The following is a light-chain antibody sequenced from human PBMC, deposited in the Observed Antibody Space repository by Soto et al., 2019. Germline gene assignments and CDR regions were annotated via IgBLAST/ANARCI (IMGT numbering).Light chain of an antibody. Sequence: ENLLTQSPGTLSLSPGEGATLSCRASQSVSSNLAWYQQKVGQAPRLLIYGASTRATGIPARFSGSGSGTEFTLTISSLQSEDFAVYYCQQYNNWPRTFGQGTKVDIK. V-gene: IGKV3-15*01. CDR2: GAS. J-gene: IGKJ1*01. CDR1: QSVSSN. CDR3: QQYNNWPRT.